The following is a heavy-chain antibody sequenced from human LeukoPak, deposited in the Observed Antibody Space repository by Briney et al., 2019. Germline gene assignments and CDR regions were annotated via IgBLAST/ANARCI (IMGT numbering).Heavy chain of an antibody. CDR1: GGTFSSYA. J-gene: IGHJ3*02. D-gene: IGHD3-10*01. V-gene: IGHV1-69*05. Sequence: GASVKVSCKASGGTFSSYAISWVRQAPGQGLEWMGRIIPIFGTANYAQKFQGRVTITTDESTSTAYMELSSLRSEDTAVYYCAKTKRPAGPYGGGAFDIWGQGTMVTVSS. CDR3: AKTKRPAGPYGGGAFDI. CDR2: IIPIFGTA.